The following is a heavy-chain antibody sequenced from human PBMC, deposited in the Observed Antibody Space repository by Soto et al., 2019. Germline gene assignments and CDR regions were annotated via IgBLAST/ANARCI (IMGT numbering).Heavy chain of an antibody. D-gene: IGHD2-2*01. J-gene: IGHJ6*03. Sequence: QVQLVQSGAEVKKPGASVRISCKASGYTFTDYYLHWVRQAPGQGLEWMGIMNPSGGVTSYAQKFQGRVAVTRDTCTSTVYMQLSSLRSEDTAVYYCASSEAVPTTTYYYWYIDVWGKGTTVTVSS. V-gene: IGHV1-46*03. CDR3: ASSEAVPTTTYYYWYIDV. CDR2: MNPSGGVT. CDR1: GYTFTDYY.